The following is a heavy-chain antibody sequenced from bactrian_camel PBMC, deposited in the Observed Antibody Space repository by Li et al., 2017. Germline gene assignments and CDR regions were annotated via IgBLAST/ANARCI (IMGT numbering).Heavy chain of an antibody. J-gene: IGHJ4*01. D-gene: IGHD3*01. CDR2: SGGSII. CDR3: IAGGTLPSTTVRPQRDRSIGGGWRRCCAGV. CDR1: GFTFSRYW. V-gene: IGHV3S25*01. Sequence: QVQLVESGGGLVQPGGSLRLSCEASGFTFSRYWMYWVRQAPGKGPEWVSGSGGSIISYAESVKGRFTFSRDNAKATVYLQMNSLKPEDTAVYYCIAGGTLPSTTVRPQRDRSIGGGWRRCCAGVIGARGPRSPSP.